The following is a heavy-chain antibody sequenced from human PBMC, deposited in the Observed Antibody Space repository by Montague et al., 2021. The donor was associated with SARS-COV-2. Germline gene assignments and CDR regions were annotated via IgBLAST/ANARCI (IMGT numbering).Heavy chain of an antibody. CDR2: VNQSGTT. J-gene: IGHJ3*02. Sequence: SETLSLTCTVSGGSISSFYWRWMRQPTGKVLEWLGNVNQSGTTIYNPSVKSGVTISEDTSKNQFYLRLNSVTAADTAVYYCARGRRPVVVPGAGPAGRAFDIWGQGTMVTVSS. CDR1: GGSISSFY. CDR3: ARGRRPVVVPGAGPAGRAFDI. V-gene: IGHV4-34*01. D-gene: IGHD2-2*01.